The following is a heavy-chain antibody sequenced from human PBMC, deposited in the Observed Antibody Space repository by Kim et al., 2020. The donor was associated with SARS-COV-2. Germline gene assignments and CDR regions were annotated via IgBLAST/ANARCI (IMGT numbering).Heavy chain of an antibody. CDR2: TN. CDR3: ARSHGGY. J-gene: IGHJ4*02. Sequence: TNNSNPALKSRVTLTADTSKNQFSLRLTSVTAADTAVYYCARSHGGYWGQGTLVTVSS. D-gene: IGHD3-10*01. V-gene: IGHV4-59*01.